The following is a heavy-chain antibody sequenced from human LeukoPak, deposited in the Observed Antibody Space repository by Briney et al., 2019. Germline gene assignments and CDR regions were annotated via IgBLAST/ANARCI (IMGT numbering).Heavy chain of an antibody. V-gene: IGHV4-59*08. CDR3: ARHGGSHFLY. D-gene: IGHD1-26*01. CDR1: GGPISSYY. J-gene: IGHJ4*02. Sequence: SETLSLTCTVSGGPISSYYWSWIRQPPGKGLEWIAYIYYSGTTKYNPSLKSRVTISVDTSKNQFSLKLSSVTAADTAVYYCARHGGSHFLYWGQGILVTVSS. CDR2: IYYSGTT.